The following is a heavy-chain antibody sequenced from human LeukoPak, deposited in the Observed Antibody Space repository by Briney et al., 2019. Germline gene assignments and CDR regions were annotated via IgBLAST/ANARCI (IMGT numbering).Heavy chain of an antibody. CDR1: GFTFGDYA. D-gene: IGHD6-19*01. CDR2: ISSSSSYI. V-gene: IGHV3-21*01. J-gene: IGHJ6*02. CDR3: ASIAVAASVMDV. Sequence: GGSLRLSCGASGFTFGDYAMHWVRQAPGKGLEWVSSISSSSSYIYYADSVKGRFTISRDNAKNSLYLQMNSLRAEDTAVYYCASIAVAASVMDVWGQGTTVTVSS.